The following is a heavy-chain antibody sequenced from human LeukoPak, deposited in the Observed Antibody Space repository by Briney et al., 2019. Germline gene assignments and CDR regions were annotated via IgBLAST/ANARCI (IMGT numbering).Heavy chain of an antibody. J-gene: IGHJ4*02. CDR3: ARDIVATILDY. D-gene: IGHD5-12*01. Sequence: GGSLRLSCAASGFRFNTYWMSWVRQAPGKGLEWVANIKQDGNEKYYADSVKGRFTISRDNGKNSLDLQMNSLRADDTAVYYCARDIVATILDYWGQGTLVTVSS. V-gene: IGHV3-7*01. CDR1: GFRFNTYW. CDR2: IKQDGNEK.